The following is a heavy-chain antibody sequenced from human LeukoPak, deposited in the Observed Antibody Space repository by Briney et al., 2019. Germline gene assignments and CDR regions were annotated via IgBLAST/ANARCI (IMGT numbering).Heavy chain of an antibody. V-gene: IGHV4-4*02. D-gene: IGHD6-6*01. CDR3: ARARSIAGGSRNFDY. CDR2: IYYSGST. Sequence: SGTLSHTCAVSGGSITTNNWWSWVRQSPGKGLEWIGYIYYSGSTNYNPSLKSRVTISVDTSKNQFSLKLSSVTAADTAVYYCARARSIAGGSRNFDYWGQGTLVTVSS. CDR1: GGSITTNNW. J-gene: IGHJ4*02.